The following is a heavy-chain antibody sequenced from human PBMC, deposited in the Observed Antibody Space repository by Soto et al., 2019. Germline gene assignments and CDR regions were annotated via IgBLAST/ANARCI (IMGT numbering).Heavy chain of an antibody. D-gene: IGHD3-3*01. J-gene: IGHJ4*02. CDR1: GGSFSGYY. Sequence: NPSETLSLTCAVYGGSFSGYYWSWIRQPPGKGLEWIGEINHSGSTNYNPSLKSRVTISVDTSKNQFSLKLTSVTAADTAVYYCARGHDFWSGYYNWGQGTLVTVSS. V-gene: IGHV4-34*01. CDR2: INHSGST. CDR3: ARGHDFWSGYYN.